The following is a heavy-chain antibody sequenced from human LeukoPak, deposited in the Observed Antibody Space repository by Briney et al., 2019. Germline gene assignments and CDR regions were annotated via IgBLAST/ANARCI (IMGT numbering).Heavy chain of an antibody. D-gene: IGHD5-24*01. CDR3: ARRGGYISLSHYYYFMDV. Sequence: SETLSLTCAVSGGSISSGGYYWSWIRQPPGKGLEWIGYIYASGSTNYNPSLKSRVTISVDTTKNQFSLRLSSVTAADTAVYYCARRGGYISLSHYYYFMDVWGKGTTVTVSS. CDR2: IYASGST. J-gene: IGHJ6*03. V-gene: IGHV4-61*08. CDR1: GGSISSGGYY.